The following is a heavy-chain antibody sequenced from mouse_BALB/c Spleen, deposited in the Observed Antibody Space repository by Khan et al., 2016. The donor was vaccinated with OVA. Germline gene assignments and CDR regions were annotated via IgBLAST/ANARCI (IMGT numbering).Heavy chain of an antibody. D-gene: IGHD4-1*01. CDR3: ADHLTGSFAY. Sequence: EVQGVESGGDLVKPGGSLKLSCAASGFTFSSYSMSWVRQTPDKRLEWVASISSGGDYTYYPDSVKGRFTISRDNAKNTRYLQMSDLKSEDTAIYYCADHLTGSFAYWGQGTLVTVSA. CDR2: ISSGGDYT. V-gene: IGHV5-6*01. CDR1: GFTFSSYS. J-gene: IGHJ3*01.